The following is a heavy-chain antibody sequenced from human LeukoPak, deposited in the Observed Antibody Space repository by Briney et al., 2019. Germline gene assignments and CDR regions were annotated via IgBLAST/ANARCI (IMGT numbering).Heavy chain of an antibody. CDR1: GFTFSSYA. V-gene: IGHV3-23*01. Sequence: PGGSLRLSCAASGFTFSSYAMTWVRQAPGKGLEWVSAISSSGSGTYYADSVKGRFTISRDSSDNTLYLQMDSLRAEDTAIYYCAKDLGLWSGYYTFDYWGQGTLVTVSS. D-gene: IGHD3-3*01. J-gene: IGHJ4*02. CDR3: AKDLGLWSGYYTFDY. CDR2: ISSSGSGT.